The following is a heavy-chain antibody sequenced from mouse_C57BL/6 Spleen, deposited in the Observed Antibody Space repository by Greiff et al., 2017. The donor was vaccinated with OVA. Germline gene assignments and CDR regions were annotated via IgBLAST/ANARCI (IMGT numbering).Heavy chain of an antibody. CDR1: GYTFTEYT. CDR2: FYPGSGSI. J-gene: IGHJ1*03. V-gene: IGHV1-62-2*01. CDR3: AGHGYYYGSSYWYFDD. Sequence: ESGAELVKPGASVKLSCKASGYTFTEYTIHWVKQRPGQGLEWIGWFYPGSGSIKYNEKFKDKATLTADKSSSTGYMELSRLTSEDSAVYDCAGHGYYYGSSYWYFDDWGTGTTVTVSS. D-gene: IGHD1-1*01.